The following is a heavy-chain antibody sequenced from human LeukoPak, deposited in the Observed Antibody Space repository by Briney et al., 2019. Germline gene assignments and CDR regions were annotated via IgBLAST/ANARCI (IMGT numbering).Heavy chain of an antibody. CDR1: GGSITSPY. J-gene: IGHJ4*02. CDR2: IYYRGST. V-gene: IGHV4-59*11. CDR3: AGGSSSYTHDY. Sequence: PSETLSLTCTVSGGSITSPYWSWIRQPPGKGLEWIGYIYYRGSTNYNPSLKSRVTISVDTSKNQFSLKLSSVTAADTAVYYCAGGSSSYTHDYWGQGTLVTVSS. D-gene: IGHD2-2*01.